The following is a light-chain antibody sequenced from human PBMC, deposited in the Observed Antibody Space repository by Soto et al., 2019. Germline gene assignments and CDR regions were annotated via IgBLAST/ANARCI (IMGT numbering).Light chain of an antibody. CDR1: SSDVGLYDY. V-gene: IGLV2-14*01. J-gene: IGLJ1*01. Sequence: QSVLTQPASVSGSPGQSITISCTGTSSDVGLYDYVSWYQQHPGKAPQLMIYAVNNRPSGVSNRFSASKSGNTASLFISGLQAEDEADHYCSSYTSDSSYVFGSGTKVTVL. CDR2: AVN. CDR3: SSYTSDSSYV.